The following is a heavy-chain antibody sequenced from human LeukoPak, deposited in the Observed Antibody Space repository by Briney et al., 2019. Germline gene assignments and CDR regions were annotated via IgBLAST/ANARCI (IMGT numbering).Heavy chain of an antibody. J-gene: IGHJ4*02. Sequence: GSLRLSFAASGFTFSSYEMNWVRQAPGKGLGWVSYISSSGSTIYYADSVKGRFTISRDNAKNSLYLQMNSLRAEDTAVYYCARGGVLTAAGTDYWGQGTLVTVSS. V-gene: IGHV3-48*03. CDR3: ARGGVLTAAGTDY. CDR1: GFTFSSYE. CDR2: ISSSGSTI. D-gene: IGHD6-13*01.